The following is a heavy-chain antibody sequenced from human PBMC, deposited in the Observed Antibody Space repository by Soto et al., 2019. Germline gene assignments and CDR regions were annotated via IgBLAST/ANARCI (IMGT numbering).Heavy chain of an antibody. V-gene: IGHV4-59*01. Sequence: QVQLQESGPGLVKASETLSLTCTVSGGSISSYYWNWFRQSPGKGLEWIGNIHYSGRTNYNPSLKSRVTISVETSGNHFSLELSSVTAADTAVYYCARERYSSGWYNYFDPWGQGTLVTVSS. J-gene: IGHJ5*02. D-gene: IGHD6-19*01. CDR3: ARERYSSGWYNYFDP. CDR1: GGSISSYY. CDR2: IHYSGRT.